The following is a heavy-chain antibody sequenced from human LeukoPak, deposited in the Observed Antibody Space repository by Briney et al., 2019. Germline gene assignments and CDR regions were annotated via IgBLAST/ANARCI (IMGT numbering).Heavy chain of an antibody. CDR1: GFTFSSYG. V-gene: IGHV3-30*18. D-gene: IGHD3-10*01. Sequence: GGSLRLSCAASGFTFSSYGMHWVRQAPGKGLEWVAVISYDGSNKYYADSVKGRFTISRDNSKNTLYLQMNSLRAEDTAVYYCAKDFRRLLWFGELLFVDWGQRTLVTVSS. CDR2: ISYDGSNK. CDR3: AKDFRRLLWFGELLFVD. J-gene: IGHJ4*02.